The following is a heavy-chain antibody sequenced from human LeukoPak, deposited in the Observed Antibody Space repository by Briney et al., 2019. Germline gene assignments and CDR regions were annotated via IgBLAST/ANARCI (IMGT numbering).Heavy chain of an antibody. J-gene: IGHJ6*04. D-gene: IGHD2-2*01. V-gene: IGHV1-69*13. CDR1: GGTFSRYA. CDR3: ASRPNIVVVPAAMIGDYYGMDV. CDR2: IIPIFGTA. Sequence: SVKVSCKASGGTFSRYAISWVRQAPGQGLEWMGGIIPIFGTANYAQKFQGRVTITADESTSTAYMELSSLRSEDTAVYYCASRPNIVVVPAAMIGDYYGMDVWGKGTTVTVSS.